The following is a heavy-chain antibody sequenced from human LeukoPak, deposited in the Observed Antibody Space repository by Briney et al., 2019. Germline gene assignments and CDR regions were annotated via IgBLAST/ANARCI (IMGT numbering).Heavy chain of an antibody. CDR1: GFTFSSYA. CDR3: AKIPSAVPGRGFDY. J-gene: IGHJ4*02. V-gene: IGHV3-30*02. CDR2: IRYDGSNK. Sequence: GGSLRLSCAASGFTFSSYAMSWVRQAPDKGLEWVAFIRYDGSNKYYADSVKGRFTISRDNSKNTLYLQMNSLRAEDTAVYYCAKIPSAVPGRGFDYWGQGTLVTVSS. D-gene: IGHD6-19*01.